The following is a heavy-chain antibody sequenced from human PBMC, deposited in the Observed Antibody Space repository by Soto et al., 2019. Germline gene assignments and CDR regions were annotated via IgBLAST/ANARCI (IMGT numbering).Heavy chain of an antibody. CDR3: ARKAPYSSSSYEGDYYYYGMDV. Sequence: GGSLRLSCAASGFTFSSYGMHWVRQAPGKGLEWVAVISYDGSNKYNADSVKGRFTISRDNSKNTLYLQMNSLRGDDTAVYYCARKAPYSSSSYEGDYYYYGMDVWGQGTTVTVS. CDR2: ISYDGSNK. D-gene: IGHD6-13*01. V-gene: IGHV3-30*03. J-gene: IGHJ6*02. CDR1: GFTFSSYG.